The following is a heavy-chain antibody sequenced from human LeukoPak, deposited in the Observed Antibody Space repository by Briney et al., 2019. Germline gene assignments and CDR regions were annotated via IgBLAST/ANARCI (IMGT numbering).Heavy chain of an antibody. D-gene: IGHD2-21*01. Sequence: SETLSLTCAVYGGSFSGYHWTWIRQSPGKGLEWIGEINQSGSTKYNPSLKSRVSILLDTYENQFSLKLSSVTAADTAVYYCARDFVGEYYYYYMDVWGKGTTVTISS. CDR3: ARDFVGEYYYYYMDV. J-gene: IGHJ6*03. CDR2: INQSGST. CDR1: GGSFSGYH. V-gene: IGHV4-34*01.